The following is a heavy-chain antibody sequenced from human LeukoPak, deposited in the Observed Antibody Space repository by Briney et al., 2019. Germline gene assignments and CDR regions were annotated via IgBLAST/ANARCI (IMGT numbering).Heavy chain of an antibody. J-gene: IGHJ5*02. D-gene: IGHD3-22*01. V-gene: IGHV1-3*01. Sequence: GASVKVSCKASGYTFTSYAMHWVRQAPGQRLEWMGWINAGNGNTKYSQKFQGRVTITRDTSASTAYMELSSLRSEDTAVYYCARATYYYDSSGYPWWFDPWGQGTLVTVST. CDR2: INAGNGNT. CDR1: GYTFTSYA. CDR3: ARATYYYDSSGYPWWFDP.